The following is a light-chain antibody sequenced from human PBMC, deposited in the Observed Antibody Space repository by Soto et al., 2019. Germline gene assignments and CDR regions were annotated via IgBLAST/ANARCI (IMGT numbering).Light chain of an antibody. V-gene: IGLV2-11*01. CDR3: CSYAGTYTYV. J-gene: IGLJ1*01. Sequence: QSALTQPRSVSGSPGQSVTISCTGTSSDVGGYNYVSWYQQHPGKAPKLMIYDVSKRPSGVPDRFSGSKFGNTASLTISGLQAEDEADYYCCSYAGTYTYVFGIGTKLTVL. CDR2: DVS. CDR1: SSDVGGYNY.